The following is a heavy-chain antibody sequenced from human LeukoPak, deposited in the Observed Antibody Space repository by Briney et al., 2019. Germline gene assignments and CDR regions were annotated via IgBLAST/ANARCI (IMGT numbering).Heavy chain of an antibody. D-gene: IGHD3-16*01. J-gene: IGHJ4*02. CDR1: GGSFSGYY. CDR2: INHSGST. CDR3: AREGDSNFDY. V-gene: IGHV4-34*01. Sequence: NPSETLSLTCAVYGGSFSGYYWSWIRQPPGKGLEWIGEINHSGSTNYNPSLKSRVTISVDTSKNQFSLKLSSVTAADTAVYYCAREGDSNFDYWGQGTLVTVSS.